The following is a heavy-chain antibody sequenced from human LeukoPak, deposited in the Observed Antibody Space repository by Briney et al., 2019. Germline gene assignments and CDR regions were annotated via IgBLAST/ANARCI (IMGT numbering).Heavy chain of an antibody. CDR1: GDTFTSQY. D-gene: IGHD6-19*01. CDR3: ARNNVGSSGWTGLGF. Sequence: ASVKVSCRTFGDTFTSQYIQWVRLAPGQGLEWMGLIKPHDGSTFYAQSLQGRVTLTRDTSTSTVYMDLSSLRSEDTAIYFCARNNVGSSGWTGLGFWGQGTLVTVSS. J-gene: IGHJ4*02. V-gene: IGHV1-46*04. CDR2: IKPHDGST.